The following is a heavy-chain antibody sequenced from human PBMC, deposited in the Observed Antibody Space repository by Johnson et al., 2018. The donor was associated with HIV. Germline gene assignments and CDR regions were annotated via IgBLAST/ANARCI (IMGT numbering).Heavy chain of an antibody. D-gene: IGHD6-13*01. CDR1: GFTFSTYA. V-gene: IGHV3-30*04. CDR2: IRYDGSNK. Sequence: VQLVESGGGVVQPGRSLRLSCAASGFTFSTYAMHWVRQAPGKGLEWVAFIRYDGSNKYYADSVKGRFTISRDNSKNTLYLQMNSLRAEDTAVYYCANNLQQLATKDAFDIWG. CDR3: ANNLQQLATKDAFDI. J-gene: IGHJ3*02.